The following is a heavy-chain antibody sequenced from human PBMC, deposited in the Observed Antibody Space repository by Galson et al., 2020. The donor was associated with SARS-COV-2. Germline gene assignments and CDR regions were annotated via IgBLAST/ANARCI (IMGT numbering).Heavy chain of an antibody. CDR3: AREWQLLFHPPTGYFDL. CDR1: GGSISSSSYY. J-gene: IGHJ2*01. Sequence: TLSLTCTVSGGSISSSSYYWGWIRQPPGKGLEWIGSIYYSGSTYYNPSLKSRVTISVDTSKNQFSLKLSSVTAADTAVYYCAREWQLLFHPPTGYFDLWGRGTLVTVSS. D-gene: IGHD2-15*01. V-gene: IGHV4-39*07. CDR2: IYYSGST.